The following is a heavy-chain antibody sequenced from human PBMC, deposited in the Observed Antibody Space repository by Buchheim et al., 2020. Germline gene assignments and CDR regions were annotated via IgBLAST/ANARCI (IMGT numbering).Heavy chain of an antibody. J-gene: IGHJ4*02. CDR1: GFTFSSYW. Sequence: EVQLVESGGGLVQPGESLRLSCAASGFTFSSYWMHWVRQAPGKGLVWVSRINSNGSSPSYGDSVKGRFTIPRTNAKNTRYLQMNSLRAEDTAVYYCALRFGELVLGYWGQGTL. D-gene: IGHD3-10*01. CDR2: INSNGSSP. CDR3: ALRFGELVLGY. V-gene: IGHV3-74*01.